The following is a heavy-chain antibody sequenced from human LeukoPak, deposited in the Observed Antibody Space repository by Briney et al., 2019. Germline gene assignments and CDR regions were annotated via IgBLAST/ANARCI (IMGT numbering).Heavy chain of an antibody. D-gene: IGHD4-17*01. V-gene: IGHV4-34*01. Sequence: PSETLSLTCAVYGGSFSGYYWSWIRQPPGKGLEWIGEINHSGSTNYNPSLKSRVTISVDTSKNQFSLKLSSVTAADTAVYYCARRSDYGDYGQVDYWGQGTLVTVSS. CDR2: INHSGST. J-gene: IGHJ4*02. CDR1: GGSFSGYY. CDR3: ARRSDYGDYGQVDY.